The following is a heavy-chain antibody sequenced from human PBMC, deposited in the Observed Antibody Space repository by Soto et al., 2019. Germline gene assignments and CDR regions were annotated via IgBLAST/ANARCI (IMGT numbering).Heavy chain of an antibody. Sequence: FLRVKCVELGGTFSSYGMHWVRQAPGKGLEWEAVIWYDGSNKYYADSVKGRFTISRDNSKDTLDLQMNSLRAEDTAVYYCARDREQLLVGYYFDYWGQVTLV. D-gene: IGHD6-19*01. CDR2: IWYDGSNK. J-gene: IGHJ4*02. CDR3: ARDREQLLVGYYFDY. CDR1: GGTFSSYG. V-gene: IGHV3-33*01.